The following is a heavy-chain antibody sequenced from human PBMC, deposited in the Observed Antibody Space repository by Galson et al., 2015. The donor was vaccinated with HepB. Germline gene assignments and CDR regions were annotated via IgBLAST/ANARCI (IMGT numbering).Heavy chain of an antibody. Sequence: ETLSLTCTVSGDSISSYYWNWIRQPAGKGLEWIGRIYTSGITNYNPSLKSRVTMSVDTSNNQFSLKLSSVTAADAAVYYCARAIPSYCSSTCCHFDYWGQGTLVTVSS. CDR2: IYTSGIT. D-gene: IGHD2-2*01. V-gene: IGHV4-4*07. CDR1: GDSISSYY. J-gene: IGHJ4*02. CDR3: ARAIPSYCSSTCCHFDY.